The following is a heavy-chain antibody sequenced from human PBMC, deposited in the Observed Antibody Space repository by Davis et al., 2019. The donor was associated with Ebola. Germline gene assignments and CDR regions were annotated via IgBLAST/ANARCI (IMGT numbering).Heavy chain of an antibody. J-gene: IGHJ6*02. CDR1: RFTFSSYS. V-gene: IGHV3-74*01. Sequence: HTGGSLRLSCAASRFTFSSYSMNWVRQAPGKGLVWVSRINIDGSRTSYADSVKGRFTISRDNAKNTLYLQMNSLRAEDTAVYYCARGGRFVDNSGNYQYFYGVDVWGQGTTVTVSS. CDR2: INIDGSRT. D-gene: IGHD3-16*02. CDR3: ARGGRFVDNSGNYQYFYGVDV.